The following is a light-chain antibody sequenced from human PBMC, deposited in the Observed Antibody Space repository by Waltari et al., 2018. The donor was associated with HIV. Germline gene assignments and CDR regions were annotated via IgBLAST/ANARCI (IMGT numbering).Light chain of an antibody. V-gene: IGLV2-14*03. Sequence: QSALTQPASVSGSPGQSIPISCTGTTSDVGGDNSVSWYQQHPGKAPKLLIYEVTNRPSGVSNRFSGSKSDSTASLTISGLQAEDEAEYYCSSSTTTTTLGLFGTGTKVTVL. J-gene: IGLJ1*01. CDR1: TSDVGGDNS. CDR3: SSSTTTTTLGL. CDR2: EVT.